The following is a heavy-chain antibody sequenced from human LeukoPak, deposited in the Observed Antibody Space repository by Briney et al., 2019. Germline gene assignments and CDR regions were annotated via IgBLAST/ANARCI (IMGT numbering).Heavy chain of an antibody. V-gene: IGHV5-10-1*01. D-gene: IGHD4-17*01. CDR3: ARPTVTTGSYYYYYGMDV. CDR2: IDPSDSYT. Sequence: GESLQISCKGSGYSFTSYWISWVRQMPGKGLEWKGRIDPSDSYTNYSPSFQGHVTISADKSISTAYLQWSSLKASDTAMYYCARPTVTTGSYYYYYGMDVWGQGTTVTVSS. J-gene: IGHJ6*02. CDR1: GYSFTSYW.